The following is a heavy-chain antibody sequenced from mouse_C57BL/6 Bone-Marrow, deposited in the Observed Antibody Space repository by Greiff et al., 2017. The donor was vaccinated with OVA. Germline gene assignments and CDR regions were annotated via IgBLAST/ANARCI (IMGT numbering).Heavy chain of an antibody. CDR2: IRNKANGYTT. V-gene: IGHV7-3*01. CDR3: ASSRGGYAMDY. J-gene: IGHJ4*01. CDR1: GFTFTDYY. Sequence: EVQLVESGGGLVQPGGSLSLSCAASGFTFTDYYMSWVRQPPGKALEWLGFIRNKANGYTTEYSASVKGRFTISRDNSQSILYLQMNALRAEDSATYYCASSRGGYAMDYWGQGTSVTVSS.